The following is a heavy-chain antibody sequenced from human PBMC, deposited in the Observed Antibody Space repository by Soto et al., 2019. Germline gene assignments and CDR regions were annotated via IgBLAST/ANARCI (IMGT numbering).Heavy chain of an antibody. CDR1: GYSYSSYW. J-gene: IGHJ6*02. D-gene: IGHD3-10*01. CDR3: AGGGVRGVITRTRDYYGMDV. V-gene: IGHV5-51*01. CDR2: IYPGDSDT. Sequence: GESLKISCTASGYSYSSYWIGWVRQMPGKGLEWMGIIYPGDSDTRYSPSFQGQVTISADKSISTAYLQWSSLKASDTAMYYCAGGGVRGVITRTRDYYGMDVWGQGTTVTVSS.